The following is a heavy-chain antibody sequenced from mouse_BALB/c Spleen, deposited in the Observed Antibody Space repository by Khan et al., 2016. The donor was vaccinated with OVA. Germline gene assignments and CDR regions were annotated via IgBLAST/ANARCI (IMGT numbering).Heavy chain of an antibody. CDR2: INPSTGYT. CDR3: ARRGLRWDFDY. Sequence: VKLKESGAELEKPGASVKMSCKASGYTFINYWILWVKQRPGQGLEWIGYINPSTGYTEYNQNFKDKATLTADKSSSTAYMQLSSLTSEDSAVYYCARRGLRWDFDYWGQGTTLTVSS. J-gene: IGHJ2*01. CDR1: GYTFINYW. V-gene: IGHV1-7*01. D-gene: IGHD1-1*01.